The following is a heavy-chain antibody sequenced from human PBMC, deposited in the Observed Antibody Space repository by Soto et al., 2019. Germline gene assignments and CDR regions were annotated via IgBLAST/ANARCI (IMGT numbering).Heavy chain of an antibody. J-gene: IGHJ5*02. CDR2: IHPSGDTA. D-gene: IGHD2-21*01. Sequence: ASVKVSCKTSGYTLSSNWIHWARRAPGQGLEWMGVIHPSGDTAHYAQKFQGRVTMTTDTSTGTLYMQRNTLTPADTAVYYCARDHSISSSGAWWLDPWGQGTLFPVSS. V-gene: IGHV1-46*01. CDR3: ARDHSISSSGAWWLDP. CDR1: GYTLSSNW.